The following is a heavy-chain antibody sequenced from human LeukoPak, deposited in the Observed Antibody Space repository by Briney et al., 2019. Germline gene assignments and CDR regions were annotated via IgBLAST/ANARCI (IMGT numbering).Heavy chain of an antibody. J-gene: IGHJ3*02. D-gene: IGHD5-18*01. CDR1: GFTFSSYA. CDR3: AREGQLWGHDAFDI. CDR2: ISYDGSNK. V-gene: IGHV3-30-3*01. Sequence: GGSLRLSCAASGFTFSSYAMHWVRQAPGKGLEWVAVISYDGSNKYYADSVKGRFTISRDNSKNTLYLQMNSLRAEDTAVYYCAREGQLWGHDAFDIWGQGTMVTVSS.